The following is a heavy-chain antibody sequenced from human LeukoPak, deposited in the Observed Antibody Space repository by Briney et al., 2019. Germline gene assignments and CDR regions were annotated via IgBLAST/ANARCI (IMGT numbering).Heavy chain of an antibody. CDR2: IYYSGST. J-gene: IGHJ5*02. V-gene: IGHV4-39*07. Sequence: SETLSLTCTVSGGSMTSSSYYWGWIRRPPGKGLEWIGSIYYSGSTYYNPSLKSRVTISLDTSKNQFSLKLNSVTAADTAVYYCARMYGTLDRFDPWGQGTLVTVSS. CDR3: ARMYGTLDRFDP. CDR1: GGSMTSSSYY. D-gene: IGHD3-16*02.